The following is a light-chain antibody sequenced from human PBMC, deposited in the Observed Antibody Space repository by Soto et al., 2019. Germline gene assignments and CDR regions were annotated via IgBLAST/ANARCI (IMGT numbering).Light chain of an antibody. V-gene: IGLV1-51*01. CDR3: RTWDLRLNVGV. J-gene: IGLJ2*01. Sequence: QSVLTQPPSVSATPGQTVTISCSGSSSDVGANFVSWYQQLPGTAPKLIIYDNHKRPSGIPDRFSGSKSGTSASLVIAGLQTEDEAAYYCRTWDLRLNVGVFGGGTKLTVL. CDR1: SSDVGANF. CDR2: DNH.